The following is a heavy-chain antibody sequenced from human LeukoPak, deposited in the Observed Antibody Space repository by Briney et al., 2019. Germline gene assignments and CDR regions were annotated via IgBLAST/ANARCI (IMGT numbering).Heavy chain of an antibody. CDR1: GGSISSYY. V-gene: IGHV4-59*01. D-gene: IGHD5-18*01. J-gene: IGHJ4*02. Sequence: SETLSLTCTVSGGSISSYYWSWIRQPPAKGLEWIGYIYYNWSTNYNPPLNSRGTISVDTSKNQFSLKLRSVTAADTAVYYCARVLRIQLGIAYWGQGTLVTVSS. CDR3: ARVLRIQLGIAY. CDR2: IYYNWST.